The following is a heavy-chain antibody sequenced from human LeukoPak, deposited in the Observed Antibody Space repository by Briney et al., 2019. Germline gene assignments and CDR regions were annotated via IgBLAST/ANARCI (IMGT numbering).Heavy chain of an antibody. CDR2: ISYTGTYI. D-gene: IGHD1-26*01. CDR3: VRDRGTYRPIDY. V-gene: IGHV3-21*04. J-gene: IGHJ4*02. Sequence: GGSLRLSCAASAFSLNAYNMSWVRQAPGKGLEWVSSISYTGTYIYYADSVKGRFTISRDNAQNSLYLQMNSLRAEDTAIYYCVRDRGTYRPIDYWGQGTLVTVSS. CDR1: AFSLNAYN.